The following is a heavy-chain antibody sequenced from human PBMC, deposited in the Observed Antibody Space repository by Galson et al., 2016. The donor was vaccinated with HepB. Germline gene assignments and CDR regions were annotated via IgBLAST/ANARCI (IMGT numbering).Heavy chain of an antibody. CDR1: GFTFNSYG. Sequence: SLRLSCAASGFTFNSYGMSWVRQAPGKGLEWVSSISRGGGSTDYAGSVKGRLTISRDNSKNTLYLHLNSLRAEDTAVYFCVKGLYGSGSSGDYWGQGTLVTVSS. CDR2: ISRGGGST. V-gene: IGHV3-23*01. CDR3: VKGLYGSGSSGDY. J-gene: IGHJ4*02. D-gene: IGHD3-10*01.